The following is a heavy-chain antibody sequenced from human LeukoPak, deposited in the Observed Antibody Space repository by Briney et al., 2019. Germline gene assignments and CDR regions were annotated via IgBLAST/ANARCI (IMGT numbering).Heavy chain of an antibody. CDR1: GGSISSSSYY. D-gene: IGHD3-22*01. J-gene: IGHJ3*02. CDR2: IYYSGST. CDR3: QIVVDPSGAFDI. V-gene: IGHV4-39*01. Sequence: SETLSLTCTVSGGSISSSSYYWGWIRQPPGKGLEWIGSIYYSGSTYYNPSLKSRVTISVDTSKNQFSLKLSSVTAADTAVYYCQIVVDPSGAFDIWGQGTMVTVSS.